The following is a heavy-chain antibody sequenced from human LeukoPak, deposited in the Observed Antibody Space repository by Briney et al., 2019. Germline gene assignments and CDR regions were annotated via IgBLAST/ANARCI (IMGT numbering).Heavy chain of an antibody. CDR1: GYTFTSYY. J-gene: IGHJ4*02. D-gene: IGHD1-26*01. V-gene: IGHV1-46*01. CDR2: INPSGGST. Sequence: ASVKVSCKASGYTFTSYYMHWVRQAPGQGLEGMGIINPSGGSTSYAQKFQGRVTMTRDMSTSTVYMELSSLRSEDTAVYYCARVRKVGATEDDYWGQGTLVTVSS. CDR3: ARVRKVGATEDDY.